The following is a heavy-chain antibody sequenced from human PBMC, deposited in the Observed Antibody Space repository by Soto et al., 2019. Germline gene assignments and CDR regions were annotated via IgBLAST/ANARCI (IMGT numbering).Heavy chain of an antibody. V-gene: IGHV4-59*08. CDR1: GGSISTYY. CDR3: ARWEYYYNGMDV. Sequence: QVQLQESGPGLVKPSETLSLTCTVSGGSISTYYWSWIRQPPGKGLEWIGYIYYTGITNYNPSLKSRVTISVDTSKNQVSLKLRSVTAADTAVYYCARWEYYYNGMDVWGQGTTVTVSS. D-gene: IGHD1-26*01. CDR2: IYYTGIT. J-gene: IGHJ6*02.